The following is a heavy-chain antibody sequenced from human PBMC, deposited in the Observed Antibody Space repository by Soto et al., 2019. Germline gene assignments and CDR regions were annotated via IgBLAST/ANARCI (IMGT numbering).Heavy chain of an antibody. J-gene: IGHJ6*02. Sequence: GASVKVSCKASGGTFSSYAISWVRQAPGQGLEWMGGIIPIFGTANYAQKFQGRVTISADKSISTAYLQWSSLKASDTAMYYCARHPPLGIGPGLDYYYYGMDVWGQGTTVTVSS. CDR1: GGTFSSYA. D-gene: IGHD1-26*01. V-gene: IGHV1-69*06. CDR2: IIPIFGTA. CDR3: ARHPPLGIGPGLDYYYYGMDV.